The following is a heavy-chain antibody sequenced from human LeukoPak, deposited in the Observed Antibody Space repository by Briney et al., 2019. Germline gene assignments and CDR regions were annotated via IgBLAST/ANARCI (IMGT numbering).Heavy chain of an antibody. CDR2: ISWNSGSI. J-gene: IGHJ4*02. V-gene: IGHV3-9*01. Sequence: PGRSLRLSCAASGFTFDDYAMHWVRHAPGKGLEWVSGISWNSGSIGYADSVKGRFTISRDNAKNSLYLQMNSLRADDTAVYYCARVFSWLRRQDYFDLWGQGSLVTVSS. CDR3: ARVFSWLRRQDYFDL. CDR1: GFTFDDYA. D-gene: IGHD5-12*01.